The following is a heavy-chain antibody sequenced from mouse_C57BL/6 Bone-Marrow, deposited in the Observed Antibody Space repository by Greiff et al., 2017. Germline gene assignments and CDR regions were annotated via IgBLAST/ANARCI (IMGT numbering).Heavy chain of an antibody. CDR2: IDPENGDT. CDR3: TYDYDGDFDY. Sequence: VQLQQSGAELVRPGASVKLSCTASGFNIKDDYMHWVKQRPEQGLEWIGWIDPENGDTEYASKFQGKATITADTSSNTAYLQLSSLTSEDTAVYYGTYDYDGDFDYWGQGTTLTVSS. D-gene: IGHD2-4*01. J-gene: IGHJ2*01. V-gene: IGHV14-4*01. CDR1: GFNIKDDY.